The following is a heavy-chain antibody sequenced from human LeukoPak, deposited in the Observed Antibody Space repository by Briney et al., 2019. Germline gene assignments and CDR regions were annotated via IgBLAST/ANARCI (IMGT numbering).Heavy chain of an antibody. CDR2: IYTSGST. CDR1: GGSLSSGSYY. CDR3: ASDHGPYYEVAAFDI. Sequence: SETLSLTCTVSGGSLSSGSYYWSWIRQPAGKGLEWIGRIYTSGSTNYNPSLKSRVTIAVDTSKNQFSLKLSSVTAADTAVYYCASDHGPYYEVAAFDIWGQGTMVTVSS. D-gene: IGHD3-22*01. V-gene: IGHV4-61*02. J-gene: IGHJ3*02.